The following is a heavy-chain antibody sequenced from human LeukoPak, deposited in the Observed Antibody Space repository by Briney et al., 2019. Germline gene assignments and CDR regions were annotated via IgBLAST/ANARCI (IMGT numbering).Heavy chain of an antibody. CDR1: GGSISSGGYS. J-gene: IGHJ4*02. CDR3: ARAASTAIDY. D-gene: IGHD4-17*01. Sequence: SQTLSLTCAVSGGSISSGGYSWSWIRQPPGKGLEWIGYIYHSESTYYNPSLKSRVTISVDRSKNQFSLKLSSVTAADTAVYYCARAASTAIDYWGQGTLVTVSS. V-gene: IGHV4-30-2*01. CDR2: IYHSEST.